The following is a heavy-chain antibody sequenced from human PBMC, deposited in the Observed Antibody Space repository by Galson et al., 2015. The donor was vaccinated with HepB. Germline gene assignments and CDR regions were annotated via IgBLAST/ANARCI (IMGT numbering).Heavy chain of an antibody. Sequence: SLRLSCAGSGFIFRHHAMAWVRQAPGKGLEWLSVIYSGGHAFYADSVQGRFTISQDTSKKKVYLQRRGLRAEDTAVYYCASPFCIGGNCYPFGYWGQGTLVTVSS. CDR1: GFIFRHHA. J-gene: IGHJ4*02. CDR2: IYSGGHA. V-gene: IGHV3-53*01. CDR3: ASPFCIGGNCYPFGY. D-gene: IGHD2-15*01.